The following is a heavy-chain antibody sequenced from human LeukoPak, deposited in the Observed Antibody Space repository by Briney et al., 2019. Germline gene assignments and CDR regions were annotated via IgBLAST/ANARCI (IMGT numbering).Heavy chain of an antibody. D-gene: IGHD3-3*01. J-gene: IGHJ4*02. V-gene: IGHV3-23*01. CDR2: ISGSGGST. CDR3: AKCCRGFTIFGVGRYFDY. CDR1: GFTFSSYA. Sequence: PGGSLRLSCAASGFTFSSYAMSWVRQAPGKGLEWVSAISGSGGSTYYADSVKGRFTISRDNSKNTLYLQMNSLRAEDTAVYYCAKCCRGFTIFGVGRYFDYWGQGTLVTVSS.